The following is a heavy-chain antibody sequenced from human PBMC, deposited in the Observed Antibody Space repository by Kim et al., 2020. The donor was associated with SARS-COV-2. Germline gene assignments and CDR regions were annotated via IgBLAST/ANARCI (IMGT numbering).Heavy chain of an antibody. D-gene: IGHD5-18*01. Sequence: SETLSLTCTVSGGSISSYYWSWIRQPPGKGLEWIGYIYYSGSTNYNPSLKSRVTISVDTSKNQFSLKLSSVTAADTAVYYCAREGRRGYSYTLDYWGQGTLVTVSS. V-gene: IGHV4-59*13. J-gene: IGHJ4*02. CDR2: IYYSGST. CDR3: AREGRRGYSYTLDY. CDR1: GGSISSYY.